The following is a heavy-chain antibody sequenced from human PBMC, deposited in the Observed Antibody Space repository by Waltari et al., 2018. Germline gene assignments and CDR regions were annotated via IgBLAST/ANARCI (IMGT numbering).Heavy chain of an antibody. CDR3: ARALGSSIDI. CDR2: IIPNSGVT. J-gene: IGHJ3*02. CDR1: GYTFTGYY. V-gene: IGHV1-2*02. Sequence: QVQLVQSGAEVKKPGASVKVSCKASGYTFTGYYMHWVRQAPGQGLEWMGWIIPNSGVTNYAQKFQGRVTMTRDTPVSTAYMELSRLTPDDTAVYFCARALGSSIDIWGQGTLVTVSS. D-gene: IGHD2-2*01.